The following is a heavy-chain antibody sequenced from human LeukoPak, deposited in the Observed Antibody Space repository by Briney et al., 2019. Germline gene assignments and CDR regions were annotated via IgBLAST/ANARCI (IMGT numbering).Heavy chain of an antibody. V-gene: IGHV4-34*01. Sequence: SETLSLTCAVYGGSFSGYYWSWIRQPPGKGLEWIGEINHSGSTNYNPSLKSRVTISVDTSKNQFSLKLSSVTAADTAIYYCARREGYFDYWGQGNLVTVSS. CDR3: ARREGYFDY. CDR1: GGSFSGYY. CDR2: INHSGST. J-gene: IGHJ4*02.